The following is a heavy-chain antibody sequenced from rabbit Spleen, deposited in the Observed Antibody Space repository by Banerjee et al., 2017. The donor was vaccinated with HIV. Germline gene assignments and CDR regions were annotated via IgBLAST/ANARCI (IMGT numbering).Heavy chain of an antibody. Sequence: QEQLVESGGDLVKPGGTLTLTCTASGFTISSYRVCWVRQAPGKGPEWIACIKGGDGRTFAASWAKGRFTISKTSSTTVTLQMNSLTAADTATYFCARGNDNGGAGCHLWGQGTLVTVS. CDR3: ARGNDNGGAGCHL. CDR1: GFTISSYR. CDR2: IKGGDGRT. J-gene: IGHJ4*01. D-gene: IGHD2-1*01. V-gene: IGHV1S45*01.